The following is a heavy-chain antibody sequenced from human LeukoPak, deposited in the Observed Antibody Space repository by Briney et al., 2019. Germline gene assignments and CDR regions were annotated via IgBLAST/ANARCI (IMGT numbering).Heavy chain of an antibody. J-gene: IGHJ6*03. Sequence: PGGSLRLSCAASGFAFNSYTIKWVRQAPGKGLEWVSAITSRGTYIYNADSVKGRFTISRDNAENSAYLQMNSLRAEDTAVYYCARSWVRVWSGSYYYMDVWGKGTTVTVSS. CDR3: ARSWVRVWSGSYYYMDV. CDR1: GFAFNSYT. D-gene: IGHD3-3*01. CDR2: ITSRGTYI. V-gene: IGHV3-21*01.